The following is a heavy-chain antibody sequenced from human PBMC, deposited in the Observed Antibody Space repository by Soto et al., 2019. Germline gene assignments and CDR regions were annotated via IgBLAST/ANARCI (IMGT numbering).Heavy chain of an antibody. J-gene: IGHJ6*02. V-gene: IGHV1-69*13. D-gene: IGHD5-12*01. CDR1: GGTFSSYA. CDR2: IIPIFGTA. CDR3: ARARGYSGYDLYYGMDV. Sequence: SVKVSCKASGGTFSSYAISWVRQAPGQGLEWMGGIIPIFGTANYAQMFQGRVTITADESTSTAYMGLSSLRSEDTAVYYCARARGYSGYDLYYGMDVWGQGTTVTVSS.